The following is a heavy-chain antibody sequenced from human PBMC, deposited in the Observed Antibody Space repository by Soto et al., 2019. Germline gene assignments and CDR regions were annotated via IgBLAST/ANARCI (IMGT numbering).Heavy chain of an antibody. CDR2: TSYDGNNK. V-gene: IGHV3-30*18. Sequence: GGSLRLSCTGSGFTFGNYGMHWVRQAPGKGLEWVASTSYDGNNKYYADSLKGRFTISRDNSKKMVYLQMTSLGPEDTAVYYCAKGGGSARDFDYWGQGTLVTVSS. J-gene: IGHJ4*02. CDR3: AKGGGSARDFDY. CDR1: GFTFGNYG. D-gene: IGHD1-26*01.